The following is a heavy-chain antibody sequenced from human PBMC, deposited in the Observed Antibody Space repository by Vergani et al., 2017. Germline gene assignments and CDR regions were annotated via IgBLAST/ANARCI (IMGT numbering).Heavy chain of an antibody. V-gene: IGHV3-48*03. Sequence: EVQLLESGGGLVQPGGSLRLSCAASGFTFSSYEMNWVRQAPGKGLEWVSYISSSGSTIYYADSVKGRFTIARDNAKNSLYLQMNSLRAEDTAVYYCARESAVAGTMYYYYGMDVWGQGTTVTVSS. CDR2: ISSSGSTI. CDR1: GFTFSSYE. D-gene: IGHD6-19*01. J-gene: IGHJ6*02. CDR3: ARESAVAGTMYYYYGMDV.